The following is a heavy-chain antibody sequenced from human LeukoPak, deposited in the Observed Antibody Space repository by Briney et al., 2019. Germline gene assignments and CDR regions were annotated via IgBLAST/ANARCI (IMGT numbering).Heavy chain of an antibody. CDR2: IYSGGST. Sequence: PGGSLRLSCAASGFTVSSNYMSWARQAPGKGLEWVSVIYSGGSTYYADSVKGRFTISRDNSKNTLYLQMNSLRAEDTAVYYCARVGDGYPYYFDYWGQGTLVTVSS. CDR3: ARVGDGYPYYFDY. CDR1: GFTVSSNY. V-gene: IGHV3-66*01. J-gene: IGHJ4*02. D-gene: IGHD5-24*01.